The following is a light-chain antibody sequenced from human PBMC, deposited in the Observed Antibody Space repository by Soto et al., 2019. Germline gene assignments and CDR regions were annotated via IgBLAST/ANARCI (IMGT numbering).Light chain of an antibody. CDR1: TSNIGAGYE. J-gene: IGLJ3*02. CDR3: QSFDSSLGGSGV. Sequence: QSVLTQPPSVSGAPGQRVTISCTGSTSNIGAGYEVHWYQQVPGTAPKLLVSGHNNRPSGVPDRFFGSKSGTSASLTITGLQAEDEADYYCQSFDSSLGGSGVFGGGTKVTVL. V-gene: IGLV1-40*01. CDR2: GHN.